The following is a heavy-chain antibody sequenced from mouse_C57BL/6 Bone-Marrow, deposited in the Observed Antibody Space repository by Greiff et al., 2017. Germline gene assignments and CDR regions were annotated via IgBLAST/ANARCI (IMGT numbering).Heavy chain of an antibody. D-gene: IGHD1-1*01. CDR2: INSDGGST. V-gene: IGHV5-2*03. CDR3: ASYYGSSYVDYFDY. CDR1: EYEFPSHD. J-gene: IGHJ2*01. Sequence: EVMLVESGGGLVQPGESLKLSCESNEYEFPSHDMSWVRKTPEKRLELVAAINSDGGSTYYPDTMERRFIISRDNTKKTLYLQMSSLRSEDTALYYCASYYGSSYVDYFDYWGQGTTLTVSS.